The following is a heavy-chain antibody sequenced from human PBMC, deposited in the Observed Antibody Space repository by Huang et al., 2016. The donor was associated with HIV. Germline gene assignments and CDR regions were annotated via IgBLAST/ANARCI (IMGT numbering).Heavy chain of an antibody. CDR1: GGSFRNFA. D-gene: IGHD3-22*01. CDR3: ATVDYYDTSGPQRGYFDN. CDR2: IIPTLGTA. Sequence: QVQLVQSGAEVKKPGSSVKVSCKASGGSFRNFAIGWVRQAPGQGLEGMGVIIPTLGTANYAQKFQGRVTIIADESTSTAYMELSSLRSEDTAVYYCATVDYYDTSGPQRGYFDNWGQGTLVTVSS. V-gene: IGHV1-69*01. J-gene: IGHJ4*02.